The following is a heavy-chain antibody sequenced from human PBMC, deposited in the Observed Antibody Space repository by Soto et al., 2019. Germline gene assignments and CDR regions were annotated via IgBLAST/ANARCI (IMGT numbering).Heavy chain of an antibody. J-gene: IGHJ6*02. Sequence: ASLKVSCKGSGYTLTELSMDCVGQTRLKGLEWMGGFDPEDGETIYAQKFQGRVTMTEDTSTDTAYMELSSLRSEDTAVYYCATVTVTRYYYYGMDVWGQGTTVTVSS. D-gene: IGHD4-17*01. CDR3: ATVTVTRYYYYGMDV. V-gene: IGHV1-24*01. CDR1: GYTLTELS. CDR2: FDPEDGET.